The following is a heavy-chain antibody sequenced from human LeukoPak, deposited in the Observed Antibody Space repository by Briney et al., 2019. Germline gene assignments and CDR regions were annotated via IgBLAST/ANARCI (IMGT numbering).Heavy chain of an antibody. CDR2: INPDSGGT. V-gene: IGHV1-2*02. J-gene: IGHJ4*02. Sequence: GASVKVSCKASGYIFTDYYIHWVRQAPGQELGWMGWINPDSGGTNYAQKFQGRVTMTRDTSISTAYTELSRLRSDDTAVYYCARSENGDYAPSFDYWGQGTLVTVSS. D-gene: IGHD4-17*01. CDR1: GYIFTDYY. CDR3: ARSENGDYAPSFDY.